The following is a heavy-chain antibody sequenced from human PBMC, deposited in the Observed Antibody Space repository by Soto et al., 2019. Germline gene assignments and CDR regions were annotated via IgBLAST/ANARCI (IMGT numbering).Heavy chain of an antibody. Sequence: QVQLQESGPGLVKPSETLSLTCTVSGGSISSYYWSWIRQPAGKGLEWIGRIYTSGSTNYNPSLKSRVTISVDTSKNQFSLKLSSVTAADTAVYYCARVHWGSPAPIGAFDIWGQGTMVTVSS. J-gene: IGHJ3*02. D-gene: IGHD3-16*01. CDR3: ARVHWGSPAPIGAFDI. CDR2: IYTSGST. CDR1: GGSISSYY. V-gene: IGHV4-4*07.